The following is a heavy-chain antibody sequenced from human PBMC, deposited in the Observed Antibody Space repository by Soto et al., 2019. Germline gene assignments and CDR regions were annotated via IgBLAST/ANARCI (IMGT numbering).Heavy chain of an antibody. Sequence: ASVKVSFKTAGYSFTYYKLHWVLQAPGQGLEWMGWVDPNGGGSNSAQKFQGSVTMTWDTSITTAYLDLTRLTTNDTATYFCATWVDYGDFEGFDFWGQGTLVTVSS. D-gene: IGHD4-17*01. CDR1: GYSFTYYK. J-gene: IGHJ4*02. V-gene: IGHV1-2*04. CDR2: VDPNGGGS. CDR3: ATWVDYGDFEGFDF.